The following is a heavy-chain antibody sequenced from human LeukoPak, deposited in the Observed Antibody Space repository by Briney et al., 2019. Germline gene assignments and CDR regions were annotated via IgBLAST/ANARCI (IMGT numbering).Heavy chain of an antibody. D-gene: IGHD5-12*01. J-gene: IGHJ4*02. CDR1: GFTFSSYG. Sequence: GGSLRLSCAASGFTFSSYGMHWVRQAPGKGPEWVAVISYDGSNKYYADSVKGRFTISRDNSKNTLYLQMNSLRAEDTAVYYCAKDGTTRGYSGYDQMATIKWVDYWGQGTLVTVSS. CDR3: AKDGTTRGYSGYDQMATIKWVDY. CDR2: ISYDGSNK. V-gene: IGHV3-30*18.